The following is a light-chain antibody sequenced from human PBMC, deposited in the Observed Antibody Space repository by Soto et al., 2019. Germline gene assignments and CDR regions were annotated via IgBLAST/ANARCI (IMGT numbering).Light chain of an antibody. V-gene: IGKV1-39*01. Sequence: DIQMTQSPSSLSASVGDRVTITCRASQSISKYLHWFQQKPGKAPDLVIYTTSSLQSGVPSRFSGSGSGTDFTLTINNLQPEDFATYYFQQGYGHPITFGQGTRLEIK. CDR2: TTS. CDR1: QSISKY. J-gene: IGKJ5*01. CDR3: QQGYGHPIT.